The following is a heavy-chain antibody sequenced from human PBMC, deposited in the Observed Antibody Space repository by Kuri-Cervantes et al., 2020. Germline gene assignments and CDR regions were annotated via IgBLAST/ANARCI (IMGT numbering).Heavy chain of an antibody. CDR2: IWYDGSNK. V-gene: IGHV3-33*07. J-gene: IGHJ4*02. Sequence: GESLKIPCAASGFTFNQYYMSWVRQAPGKGLEWVAVIWYDGSNKYYADSVKGRFTISRDNSKNTLYLQMNSLRAEDTAVYYCAREAGRGYDLAYWGQGTLVTVSS. CDR3: AREAGRGYDLAY. D-gene: IGHD5-12*01. CDR1: GFTFNQYY.